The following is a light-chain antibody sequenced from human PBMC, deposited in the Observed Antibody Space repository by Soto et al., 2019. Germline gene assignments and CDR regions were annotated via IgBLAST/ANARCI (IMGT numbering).Light chain of an antibody. J-gene: IGLJ1*01. CDR3: AAWEDSLSGAYV. V-gene: IGLV1-47*02. CDR2: STN. CDR1: SSNIGNND. Sequence: QSVLTQPPSASGTPGQRVTISCSGCSSNIGNNDVYWYLQLPGTAPRLLMYSTNQRPSGVPDRFSGSKSGTSASLAISGLRSEDEADYYCAAWEDSLSGAYVSGNGTKVTVL.